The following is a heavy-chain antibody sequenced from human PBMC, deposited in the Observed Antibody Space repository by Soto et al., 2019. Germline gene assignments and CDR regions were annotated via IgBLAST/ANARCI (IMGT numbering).Heavy chain of an antibody. V-gene: IGHV3-33*01. CDR2: IWYDGSNK. Sequence: GGSLRLSCVASGFTFSTYAMHWVRQAPGKGLEWVALIWYDGSNKYYADSVKGRFTISRDNSKNTLYLQMNSLRAEDTAVYYCARDRIAAAGTVPDYWGQGTLVTVSS. D-gene: IGHD6-13*01. CDR1: GFTFSTYA. CDR3: ARDRIAAAGTVPDY. J-gene: IGHJ4*02.